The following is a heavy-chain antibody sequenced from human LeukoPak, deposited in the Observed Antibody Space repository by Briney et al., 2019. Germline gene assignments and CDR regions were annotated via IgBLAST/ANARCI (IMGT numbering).Heavy chain of an antibody. J-gene: IGHJ2*01. Sequence: GGSLRLSCAASGFTFSSYGMHWVRQAPGKGLEWMAVIWYDGSNKYYADSVKGRFTISRDNSKNTLYLQMNSLRAEDTAVYYCAREVAVAGRTGYFDLWGRGTLVTVSS. CDR1: GFTFSSYG. D-gene: IGHD6-19*01. CDR2: IWYDGSNK. CDR3: AREVAVAGRTGYFDL. V-gene: IGHV3-33*01.